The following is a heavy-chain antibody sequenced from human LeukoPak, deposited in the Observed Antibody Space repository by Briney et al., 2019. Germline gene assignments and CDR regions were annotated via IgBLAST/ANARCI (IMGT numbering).Heavy chain of an antibody. D-gene: IGHD2-15*01. CDR3: ASRGICSGGSCYSSFLDY. CDR2: PSGGST. J-gene: IGHJ4*02. V-gene: IGHV1-46*01. Sequence: PSGGSTSYAQKFQGRVTMTRDTSTSTVYMELSSLRSEDTAVYYCASRGICSGGSCYSSFLDYWGQGTLVTVSS.